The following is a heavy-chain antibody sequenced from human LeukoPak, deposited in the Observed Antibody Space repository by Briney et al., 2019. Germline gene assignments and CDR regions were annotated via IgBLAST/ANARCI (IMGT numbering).Heavy chain of an antibody. CDR3: ARQEGGIVGPY. D-gene: IGHD1-26*01. J-gene: IGHJ4*02. Sequence: PGGSLRLSCAASGFTFSSYGMHWVRQAPGKGLEWVAVIWYDGSNKYYADSVKGRFTISRDNSKNTLYLQMNSLRAEDTAVYYCARQEGGIVGPYWGQGTLVTVSS. CDR1: GFTFSSYG. V-gene: IGHV3-33*01. CDR2: IWYDGSNK.